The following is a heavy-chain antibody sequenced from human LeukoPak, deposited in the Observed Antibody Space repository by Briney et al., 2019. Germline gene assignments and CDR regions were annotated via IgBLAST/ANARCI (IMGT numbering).Heavy chain of an antibody. D-gene: IGHD2-21*02. J-gene: IGHJ4*02. Sequence: GESLKISFQASGXSFTSYCIAWVRQLPGKVLEWMGIIYPGDSDTRYSPSFQGQATISADKSISTAYVQWSTLKASDTAMYYCARRDDSWRFDYWGQGTLVTVSS. V-gene: IGHV5-51*01. CDR3: ARRDDSWRFDY. CDR1: GXSFTSYC. CDR2: IYPGDSDT.